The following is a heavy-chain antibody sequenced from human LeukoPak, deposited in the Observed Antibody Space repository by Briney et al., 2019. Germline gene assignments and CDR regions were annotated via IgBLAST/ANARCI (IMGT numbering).Heavy chain of an antibody. D-gene: IGHD2-15*01. CDR2: MNPNSDNT. Sequence: ASVKVSCKASGYTFTSYDINWVRQATGQGLEWMGWMNPNSDNTGYAQKFQGRVTMTRNTSISTAYMELSSLTSDDTAVYYCVRGRAASTLRYWGQGTLVIVSS. CDR3: VRGRAASTLRY. V-gene: IGHV1-8*01. J-gene: IGHJ4*02. CDR1: GYTFTSYD.